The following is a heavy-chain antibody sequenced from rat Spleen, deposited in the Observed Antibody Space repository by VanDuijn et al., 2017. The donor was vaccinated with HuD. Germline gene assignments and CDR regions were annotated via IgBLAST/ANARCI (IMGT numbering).Heavy chain of an antibody. J-gene: IGHJ2*01. Sequence: EVQLVESGGGLVQPGRSLKLSCAASGFTFSTYGMAWVRQTPTKGLEWVATISYDGSSAYYRDSVKGRFTISRDNEKRTLYLQMDSLRSEDTATYYCARHPGDPGCFDYWGQGVMVTVSS. V-gene: IGHV5-29*01. CDR2: ISYDGSSA. CDR3: ARHPGDPGCFDY. CDR1: GFTFSTYG. D-gene: IGHD1-4*01.